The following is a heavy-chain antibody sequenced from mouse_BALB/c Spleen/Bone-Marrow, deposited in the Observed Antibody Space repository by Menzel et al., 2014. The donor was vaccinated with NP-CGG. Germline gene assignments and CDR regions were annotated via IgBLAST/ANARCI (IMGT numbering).Heavy chain of an antibody. Sequence: VQLQQSGPELVKPGASVRISCKASSYTFTSYYIHWVKRRPGQGLEWIGWVYPGNVNTKYNEKFKGKATLTADKSSSTAYMQLSSLTSEDSAVYFCAREGYGRYFDYWGQGTTLTVSS. J-gene: IGHJ2*01. CDR2: VYPGNVNT. V-gene: IGHV1S56*01. CDR3: AREGYGRYFDY. D-gene: IGHD2-14*01. CDR1: SYTFTSYY.